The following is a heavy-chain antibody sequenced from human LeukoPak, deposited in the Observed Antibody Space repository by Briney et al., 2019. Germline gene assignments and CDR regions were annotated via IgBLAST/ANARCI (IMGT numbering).Heavy chain of an antibody. V-gene: IGHV1-18*01. Sequence: ASVKVSCKASGYTFTSYGISWVRQAPGQGLEWMGWISAYNGNTNYAQKLQGRVTMTADTSTSTAYMELRSLRSGDTAVYYCARVGYCSSTSCYPYYFDYWGQGTLVTVSS. J-gene: IGHJ4*02. D-gene: IGHD2-2*01. CDR1: GYTFTSYG. CDR2: ISAYNGNT. CDR3: ARVGYCSSTSCYPYYFDY.